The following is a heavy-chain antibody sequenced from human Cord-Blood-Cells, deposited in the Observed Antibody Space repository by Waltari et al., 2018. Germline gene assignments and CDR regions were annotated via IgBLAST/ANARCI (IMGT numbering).Heavy chain of an antibody. Sequence: QVTLRESGPALVKPTQTLTLTCTFSGFSLRTSGMCVSWIRQPPGKALEWLALIDWDDDKYYSTSLKTRLTISKDTSKNQVVLTMTNMDPVDTATYYCARIRYGSGSYYFDYWGQGTLVTVSS. CDR1: GFSLRTSGMC. CDR3: ARIRYGSGSYYFDY. V-gene: IGHV2-70*01. CDR2: IDWDDDK. D-gene: IGHD3-10*01. J-gene: IGHJ4*02.